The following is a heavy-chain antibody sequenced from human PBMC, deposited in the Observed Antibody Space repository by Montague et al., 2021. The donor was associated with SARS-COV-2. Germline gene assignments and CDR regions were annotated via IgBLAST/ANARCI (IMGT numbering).Heavy chain of an antibody. Sequence: LSCAASGFTFSSYAMHWVRQAPGKGLEWVAVISYDGSNKYYADSVKGRLTISRDNSKNTLYLQMNSLRAEDTAVYYCARGRGVITFGGVIGYDAFDIWGQGTMVTVSS. D-gene: IGHD3-16*02. CDR2: ISYDGSNK. J-gene: IGHJ3*02. CDR1: GFTFSSYA. V-gene: IGHV3-30-3*01. CDR3: ARGRGVITFGGVIGYDAFDI.